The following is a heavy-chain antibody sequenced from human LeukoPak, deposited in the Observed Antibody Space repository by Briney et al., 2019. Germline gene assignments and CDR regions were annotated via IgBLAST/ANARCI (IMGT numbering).Heavy chain of an antibody. CDR1: GFTFSSYS. V-gene: IGHV3-21*01. D-gene: IGHD5-18*01. CDR2: ISSSSSYI. J-gene: IGHJ4*02. Sequence: GGSLRLSCAASGFTFSSYSMTWVRQAPGKGLEWVSSISSSSSYIYYADSVKGRFTISRDNAKNSLYLQMNSLRAEDTAVYYCARDRFGYSYGLSYFDYWGQGTLVTVSS. CDR3: ARDRFGYSYGLSYFDY.